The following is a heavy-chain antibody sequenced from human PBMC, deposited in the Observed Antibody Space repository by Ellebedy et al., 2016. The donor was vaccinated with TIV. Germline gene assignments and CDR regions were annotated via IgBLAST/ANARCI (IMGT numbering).Heavy chain of an antibody. Sequence: SLKISXAASGFTFDDYAMHWVRQAPGKGLEWVSGISWNSGSIGYADSVKGRFTISRDNAKNSLYLQMNSLRAEDTALYYCAKDLGGYQLESLWVGFDYWGQGTLVTVSS. CDR2: ISWNSGSI. CDR1: GFTFDDYA. CDR3: AKDLGGYQLESLWVGFDY. V-gene: IGHV3-9*01. J-gene: IGHJ4*02. D-gene: IGHD1-1*01.